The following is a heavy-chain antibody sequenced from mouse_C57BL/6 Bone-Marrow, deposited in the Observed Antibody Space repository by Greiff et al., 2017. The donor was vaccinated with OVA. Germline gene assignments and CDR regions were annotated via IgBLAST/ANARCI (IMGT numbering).Heavy chain of an antibody. D-gene: IGHD2-3*01. CDR1: GFNIKDDY. Sequence: VQLKQSGAELVRPGASVKLSCTASGFNIKDDYMHWVKQRPEQGLEWIGWIDPENGDTEYASKFQGKATITADTSSNTAYLQLSSLTSEDTAVYYCTDGYYDYFDYWGQGTTLTVSS. V-gene: IGHV14-4*01. CDR3: TDGYYDYFDY. CDR2: IDPENGDT. J-gene: IGHJ2*01.